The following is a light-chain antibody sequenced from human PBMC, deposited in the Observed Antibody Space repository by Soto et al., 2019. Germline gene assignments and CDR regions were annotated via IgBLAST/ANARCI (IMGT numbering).Light chain of an antibody. CDR1: SSNIGAGYD. CDR3: QSYDSSLSGVV. V-gene: IGLV1-40*01. J-gene: IGLJ2*01. CDR2: GNS. Sequence: QSVLTQPPSVSGAPGQMVTISCTGSSSNIGAGYDVHWYQQLPGTAPKLLIYGNSNRPSGVPDRFSGSKSGTSASLAIIGLQAEDEADYYCQSYDSSLSGVVFGGGTKLTVL.